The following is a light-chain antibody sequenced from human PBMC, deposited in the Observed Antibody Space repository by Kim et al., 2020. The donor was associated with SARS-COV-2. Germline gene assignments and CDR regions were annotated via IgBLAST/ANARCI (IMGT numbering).Light chain of an antibody. CDR2: WAS. Sequence: SATLNCKSSQTVLSSSNKHNYLGWNQQNPGQPTKLLIYWASTREFGVPDRFSGSGSGTDFTLTINSLQAEDVAVYYCELYYSTPFSFCQETKLEI. V-gene: IGKV4-1*01. CDR3: ELYYSTPFS. J-gene: IGKJ2*03. CDR1: QTVLSSSNKHNY.